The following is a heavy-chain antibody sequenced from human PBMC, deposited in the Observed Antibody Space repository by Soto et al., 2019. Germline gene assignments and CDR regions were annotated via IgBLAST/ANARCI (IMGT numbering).Heavy chain of an antibody. CDR1: GFSFANYV. J-gene: IGHJ1*01. CDR3: TKGGDSWSGYAQH. V-gene: IGHV3-23*01. CDR2: ISDSGGSS. Sequence: GGSLRLSCAASGFSFANYVMNWVRQAPGKGLEWVSGISDSGGSSSSADSVKGRFTVSRDNSKNTLYLQMDSLTGDDTAVYYCTKGGDSWSGYAQHWGQGALVTVSS. D-gene: IGHD3-3*01.